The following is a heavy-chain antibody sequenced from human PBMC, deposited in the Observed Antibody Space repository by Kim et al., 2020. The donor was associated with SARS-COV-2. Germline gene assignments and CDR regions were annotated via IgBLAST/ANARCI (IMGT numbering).Heavy chain of an antibody. V-gene: IGHV4-59*01. D-gene: IGHD6-19*01. J-gene: IGHJ4*02. CDR2: IYYSGST. Sequence: SETLSLTCTVSGGSISSYYWSWIRQPPGKGLEWIGYIYYSGSTNYNPSLKSRVTISVDTSKNQFSLKLSSVTAADTAVYYCARGDSGWSYGGGGFDYWGQGTLVTVSS. CDR3: ARGDSGWSYGGGGFDY. CDR1: GGSISSYY.